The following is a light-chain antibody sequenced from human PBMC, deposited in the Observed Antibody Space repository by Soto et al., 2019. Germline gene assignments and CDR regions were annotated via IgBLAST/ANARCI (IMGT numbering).Light chain of an antibody. Sequence: QAVLTQPPSVSGAPGQRVTIACTGNNSNIGTGFDVHWYRHFPGTAPKLLIYGDTNRPSGVPDRFSGSKSGSSASLAITGLQAEDEADYYCQSYDTSLNDLEGVFGGGTKLTVL. V-gene: IGLV1-40*01. J-gene: IGLJ3*02. CDR1: NSNIGTGFD. CDR3: QSYDTSLNDLEGV. CDR2: GDT.